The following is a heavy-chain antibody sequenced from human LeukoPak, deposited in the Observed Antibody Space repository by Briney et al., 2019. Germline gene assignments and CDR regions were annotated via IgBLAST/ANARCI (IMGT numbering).Heavy chain of an antibody. CDR1: GFTFSSYA. Sequence: GGSLRLSCAASGFTFSSYAMSWVRQAPGKGLEWISGISGSGGSTYYADSVKGRFTISRDNSKNTLYLQMNSLRAEDTAVYYCAKDRDSSSWYGNWFDPWGQGTLVTVSS. J-gene: IGHJ5*02. CDR2: ISGSGGST. CDR3: AKDRDSSSWYGNWFDP. D-gene: IGHD6-13*01. V-gene: IGHV3-23*01.